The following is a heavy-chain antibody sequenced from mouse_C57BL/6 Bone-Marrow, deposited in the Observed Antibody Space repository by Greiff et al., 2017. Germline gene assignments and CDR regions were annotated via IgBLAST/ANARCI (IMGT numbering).Heavy chain of an antibody. CDR2: IRNKANNHAT. CDR3: TRWLITSSLGFDV. CDR1: GFTFSDAW. Sequence: DVQLQESGGGLVQPGGSMKLSCAASGFTFSDAWMDWVRQSPEKGLEWVAEIRNKANNHATYYAESVKGRFTISRDDSKSSVYLQMNSLRAEDTGIYYCTRWLITSSLGFDVWGTGTTVTVSS. D-gene: IGHD1-1*01. J-gene: IGHJ1*03. V-gene: IGHV6-6*01.